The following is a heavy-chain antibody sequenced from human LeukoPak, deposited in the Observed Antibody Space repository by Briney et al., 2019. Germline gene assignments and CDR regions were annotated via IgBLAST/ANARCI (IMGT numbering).Heavy chain of an antibody. Sequence: GGSLRLSCSASGFTFSAYAMYWVRQAPGKGLEYVSGISSNGGSSFYADSVKGRFTISRDNPKNTLYLQMSSLRAEDTAVYYCVKITSVTGGDCWGQGTRLTVSS. CDR1: GFTFSAYA. CDR2: ISSNGGSS. D-gene: IGHD1-1*01. J-gene: IGHJ4*02. V-gene: IGHV3-64D*09. CDR3: VKITSVTGGDC.